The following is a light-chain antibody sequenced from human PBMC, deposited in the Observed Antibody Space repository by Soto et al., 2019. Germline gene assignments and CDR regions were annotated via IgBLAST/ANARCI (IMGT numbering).Light chain of an antibody. V-gene: IGLV1-40*01. CDR1: NTNIGAGYD. CDR3: QSYDHRLSGSWI. Sequence: QSVLTQPPSISGAPGLRVTISCTGSNTNIGAGYDVHWYQQLPGAAPKLLIYGDNKRPSGVPDRFSTSKSGTSAALVITGLQAEDEADYYCQSYDHRLSGSWIFGGGTKLTVL. CDR2: GDN. J-gene: IGLJ2*01.